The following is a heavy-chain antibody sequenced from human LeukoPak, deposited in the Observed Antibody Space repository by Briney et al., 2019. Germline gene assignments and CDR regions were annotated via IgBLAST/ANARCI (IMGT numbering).Heavy chain of an antibody. D-gene: IGHD6-13*01. CDR3: ARAFIAAPTSYYYYYYMDV. Sequence: SVKVSCKASGYTYTSYAISWVRQAPGQGLEWMGGIIPIFGTANYAQKFQGRVTITTDESTSTAYMELSSLRSEDTAVYYCARAFIAAPTSYYYYYYMDVWGKGTTVTVSS. CDR2: IIPIFGTA. V-gene: IGHV1-69*05. J-gene: IGHJ6*03. CDR1: GYTYTSYA.